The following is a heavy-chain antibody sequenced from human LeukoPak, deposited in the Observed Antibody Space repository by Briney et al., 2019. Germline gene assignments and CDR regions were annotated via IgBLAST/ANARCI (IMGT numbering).Heavy chain of an antibody. CDR3: ARGGLGYCSGGSCPTSWFVP. CDR1: GYTFSSYG. V-gene: IGHV1-18*01. Sequence: GASVKVSCKASGYTFSSYGISRVRQAPGQGLEWIGWISAYNGNTNYVQKLQGRVTMTTDTSTSTAYMELRSLRSDDTAVYYCARGGLGYCSGGSCPTSWFVPWGQGTLVIVSS. J-gene: IGHJ5*02. D-gene: IGHD2-15*01. CDR2: ISAYNGNT.